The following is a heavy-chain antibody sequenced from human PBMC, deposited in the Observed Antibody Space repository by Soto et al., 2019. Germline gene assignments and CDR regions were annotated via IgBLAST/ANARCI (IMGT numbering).Heavy chain of an antibody. CDR1: GGSFSGYY. CDR2: IDHSGST. CDR3: ATRSPSYRYGMDV. V-gene: IGHV4-34*01. J-gene: IGHJ6*02. Sequence: SGALSVMWAVDGGSFSGYYWGWIRRPPGKGLERIGEIDHSGSTNYNPSLKSRVTISVDTSKNQFSLKLSSVTAADTAVYYCATRSPSYRYGMDVWGQVTTVT.